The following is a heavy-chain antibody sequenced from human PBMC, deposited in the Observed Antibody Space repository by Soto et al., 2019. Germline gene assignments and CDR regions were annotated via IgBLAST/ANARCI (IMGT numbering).Heavy chain of an antibody. J-gene: IGHJ1*01. V-gene: IGHV3-74*01. CDR3: ARLPNKSPQN. Sequence: EVHLVESGGGLVQPGGSLRLSCVASGFTFSSYWMHWVRQAPGKGLVWVSSISSDGSSIYADPVKGRFTISRDNAKNTLYLQMNSLRAEDTAVYYCARLPNKSPQNWGQGTLVIVSP. CDR2: ISSDGSS. CDR1: GFTFSSYW.